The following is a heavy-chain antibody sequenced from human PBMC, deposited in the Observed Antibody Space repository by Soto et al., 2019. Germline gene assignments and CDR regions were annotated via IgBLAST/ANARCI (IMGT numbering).Heavy chain of an antibody. V-gene: IGHV3-23*01. Sequence: PGGSLRLSCKASGFMFNNSAMTWVRQAPGQGLQWVASVSDNGGSRGGTYYADSVKGRFTISRDNSKNTLYLQLDSLTGADTAVYYCARAKAVVIAALDIWGQGTMATVSS. CDR1: GFMFNNSA. J-gene: IGHJ3*02. D-gene: IGHD2-21*01. CDR2: VSDNGGSRGGT. CDR3: ARAKAVVIAALDI.